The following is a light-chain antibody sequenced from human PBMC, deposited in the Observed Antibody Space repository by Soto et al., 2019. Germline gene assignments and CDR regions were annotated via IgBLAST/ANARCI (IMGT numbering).Light chain of an antibody. Sequence: QSVLTQPASVSGSPGQSITIPCTGTSSDVGGYNYVSWYQQHPGKAPKLMIYDVSNRPSGVSNRFSGSKSGNTASLTISGLQAEDEADYYCSSYTSSSTLVFGPVTKVTVL. CDR2: DVS. CDR3: SSYTSSSTLV. J-gene: IGLJ1*01. V-gene: IGLV2-14*01. CDR1: SSDVGGYNY.